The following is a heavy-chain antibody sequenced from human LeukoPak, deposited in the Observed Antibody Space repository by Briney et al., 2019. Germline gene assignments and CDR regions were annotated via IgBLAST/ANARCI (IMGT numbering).Heavy chain of an antibody. CDR3: ATSKLQLFPFDY. Sequence: PSETLSLTCTVSGGSISSYHWSWIRQPPGKGLEWIGNIYYRGGTNYNPSLKSRLTISVDTSKNQFSLKLSSVTAADTAVYYCATSKLQLFPFDYWGQGTLVTVSS. V-gene: IGHV4-59*08. CDR2: IYYRGGT. D-gene: IGHD3-10*01. J-gene: IGHJ4*02. CDR1: GGSISSYH.